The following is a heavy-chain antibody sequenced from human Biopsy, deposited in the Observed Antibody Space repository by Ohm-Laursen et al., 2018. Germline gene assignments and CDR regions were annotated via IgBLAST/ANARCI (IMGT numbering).Heavy chain of an antibody. Sequence: PSDTLSLTCTVSGGSMSDHYWSWLRQTPGKGLEWLGYIYYTGKTTYNPSLESRITISVDTSKNKFSLQLDSMTAADTAVYYCGRVWLWRGYGMDAWGQGTTVTVSS. CDR1: GGSMSDHY. CDR2: IYYTGKT. V-gene: IGHV4-59*11. D-gene: IGHD6-19*01. J-gene: IGHJ6*02. CDR3: GRVWLWRGYGMDA.